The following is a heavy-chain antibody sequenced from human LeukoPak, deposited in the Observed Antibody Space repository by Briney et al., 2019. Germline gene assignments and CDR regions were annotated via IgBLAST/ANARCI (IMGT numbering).Heavy chain of an antibody. J-gene: IGHJ4*02. Sequence: GASVKVSCKASGGTFSSYAISWVRQAPGQGLEWMGGIIPIFGTANYAQKFQGRVTITADESTSTAYMELSSLRSEDTAVYYCANPGLSGSYGGVDYWGQGTLVTVSS. CDR2: IIPIFGTA. D-gene: IGHD1-26*01. CDR1: GGTFSSYA. CDR3: ANPGLSGSYGGVDY. V-gene: IGHV1-69*13.